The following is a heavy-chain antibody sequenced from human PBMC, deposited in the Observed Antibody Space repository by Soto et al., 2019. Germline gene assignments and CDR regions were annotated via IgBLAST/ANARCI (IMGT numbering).Heavy chain of an antibody. J-gene: IGHJ6*02. Sequence: QLQLQESGPGLVKPSETLSLTCTVSGGSISSSTYYWGWIRQPPGKGLEWIGNMYYSGSTSYSGSTSYNPSLKSRVTISVDTSKNQFSLKLSSVTAADTAVYYCAARPGLKDYYYHMDVWGQGTTVTVSS. D-gene: IGHD2-2*01. CDR1: GGSISSSTYY. CDR3: AARPGLKDYYYHMDV. V-gene: IGHV4-39*01. CDR2: MYYSGSTSYSGST.